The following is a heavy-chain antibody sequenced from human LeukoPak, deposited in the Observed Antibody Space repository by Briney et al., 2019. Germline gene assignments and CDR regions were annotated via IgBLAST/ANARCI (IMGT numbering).Heavy chain of an antibody. Sequence: GGSLRLSCAASGFTVSNNYMNWVRQAPGKGLEWVSVIYVGGNTYYADSVMGRFTISRDDSKNTLYPQMNSLRADDTAVYYCAKGGDIPKVINDYWGQGTLVTVSS. D-gene: IGHD5-18*01. CDR1: GFTVSNNY. CDR2: IYVGGNT. J-gene: IGHJ4*02. CDR3: AKGGDIPKVINDY. V-gene: IGHV3-66*01.